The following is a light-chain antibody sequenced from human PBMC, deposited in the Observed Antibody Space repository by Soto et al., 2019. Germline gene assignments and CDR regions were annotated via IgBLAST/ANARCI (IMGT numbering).Light chain of an antibody. CDR1: QDIRKD. CDR3: LQDYNYPFT. J-gene: IGKJ2*01. Sequence: AIQMTQSPSSLSASIGDRDTMTCRASQDIRKDLAWYQQKPGKAPQILIYGASTLQTGVASRFSGSGSATDFTLTISSLQPEDSAAYYCLQDYNYPFTFGQGTKVDIK. V-gene: IGKV1-6*01. CDR2: GAS.